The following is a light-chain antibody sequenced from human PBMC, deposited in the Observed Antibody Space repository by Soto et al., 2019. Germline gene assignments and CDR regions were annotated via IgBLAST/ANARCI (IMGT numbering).Light chain of an antibody. CDR1: QGISSY. J-gene: IGKJ4*01. CDR2: AAS. Sequence: DIQLTQSPSFLSASVGDRVTITCRASQGISSYLAWYQQKPGKAPKLLIYAASTLQSGVPSRFSGSGSGTEFTLTISSLQPEDFATYYCQQVNIYPLTFGGGTKVDI. V-gene: IGKV1-9*01. CDR3: QQVNIYPLT.